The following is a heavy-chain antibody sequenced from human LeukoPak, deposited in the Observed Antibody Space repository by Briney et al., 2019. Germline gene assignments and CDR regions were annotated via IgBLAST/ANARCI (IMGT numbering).Heavy chain of an antibody. CDR1: GGSNSSSSYY. V-gene: IGHV4-39*01. J-gene: IGHJ4*02. Sequence: SETLSLTCTVSGGSNSSSSYYWGWIRQPPGKGLEWIGSIFYSGSTYYNPSLKSRVTISVDTSKNQFSLKLSSVTAADTALYYCARRQSFGDYFDYWGQGTLVTVSS. D-gene: IGHD3-10*01. CDR3: ARRQSFGDYFDY. CDR2: IFYSGST.